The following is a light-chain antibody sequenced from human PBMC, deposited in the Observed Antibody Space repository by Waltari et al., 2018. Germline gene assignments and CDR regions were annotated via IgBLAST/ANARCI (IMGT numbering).Light chain of an antibody. J-gene: IGLJ2*01. CDR2: EVS. Sequence: QSALTQPASVSGSVGQSISISCTGSNNDIGAHNLVSWYQQYPGKPPKLVIYEVSNRPSGVSNRFSASKSGTTASLTISGLQAEDEAEYFCSSYATRYMVLFDGGTRVTVL. CDR3: SSYATRYMVL. V-gene: IGLV2-14*01. CDR1: NNDIGAHNL.